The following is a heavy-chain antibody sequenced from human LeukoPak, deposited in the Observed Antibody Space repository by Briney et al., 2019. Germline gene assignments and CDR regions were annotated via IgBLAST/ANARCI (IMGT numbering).Heavy chain of an antibody. CDR2: IYYSGST. V-gene: IGHV4-39*01. CDR3: ARLSRDGYNYGVHSFDY. D-gene: IGHD5-24*01. Sequence: SETLSLTCAVYGGSFSGYYWGWIRQPPGKGLEWIGSIYYSGSTYYNPSLKSRVTISVDTSKNQFSLKLSSVTAADTAVYYCARLSRDGYNYGVHSFDYWGQGTLVTVSS. J-gene: IGHJ4*02. CDR1: GGSFSGYY.